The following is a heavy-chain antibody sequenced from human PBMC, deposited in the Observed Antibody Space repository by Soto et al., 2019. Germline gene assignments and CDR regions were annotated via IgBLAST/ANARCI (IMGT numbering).Heavy chain of an antibody. V-gene: IGHV1-24*01. Sequence: GASVKVSCKVSGYTLTELSMHWVRQAPGKGLEWMGGFDPEDGETIYAQKFQGRFTISADNAENSVILQMNSLRDEDSAVYLCVRDRDLYRDMFHADLWGQGTLVTVSS. CDR1: GYTLTELS. CDR2: FDPEDGET. CDR3: VRDRDLYRDMFHADL. J-gene: IGHJ4*01. D-gene: IGHD3-10*02.